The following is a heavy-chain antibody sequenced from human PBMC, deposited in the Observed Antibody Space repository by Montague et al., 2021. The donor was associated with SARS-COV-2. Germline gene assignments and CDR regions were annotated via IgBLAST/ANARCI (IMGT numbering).Heavy chain of an antibody. CDR3: ASAPNWCLGD. J-gene: IGHJ4*02. CDR2: IKTDGSEK. Sequence: SLRLSCAASGFTFSSYWMSWVRQAPGKGLEWVAHIKTDGSEKYYVDPVKGRFTISRDNAKNSLFLQMDSLRAEDTAVYYCASAPNWCLGDWGQGTLVTVSS. D-gene: IGHD2-8*01. CDR1: GFTFSSYW. V-gene: IGHV3-7*01.